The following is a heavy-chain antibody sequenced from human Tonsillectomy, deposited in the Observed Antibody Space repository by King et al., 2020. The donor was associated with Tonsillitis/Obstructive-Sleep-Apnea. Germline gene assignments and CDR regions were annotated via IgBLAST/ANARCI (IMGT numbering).Heavy chain of an antibody. Sequence: QLQESGPGLVKPSGTLSLTCAVSGGSITSSNWWSWVRQPPGKGLEWIGEIYQTEGANYNPSLKSRVLMSVDKSKNQSSLKLTSVTAADTAVYYCPRGTKFRGYYRGWLDPWGQGTLVTVSS. D-gene: IGHD1-26*01. J-gene: IGHJ5*02. V-gene: IGHV4-4*02. CDR2: IYQTEGA. CDR3: PRGTKFRGYYRGWLDP. CDR1: GGSITSSNW.